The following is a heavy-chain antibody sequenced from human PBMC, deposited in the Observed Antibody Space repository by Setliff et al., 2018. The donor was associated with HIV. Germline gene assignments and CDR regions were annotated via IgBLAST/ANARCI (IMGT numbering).Heavy chain of an antibody. D-gene: IGHD3-22*01. CDR1: GGTFRSHE. CDR3: ARIPNHSSGFDY. CDR2: IVPILNTG. V-gene: IGHV1-69*13. Sequence: SVKVSCKASGGTFRSHEISWVRQAPGQGLEWMGGIVPILNTGNYALKFQGRVTITADESTTTAYMELSSLRSEDTAAYYCARIPNHSSGFDYWGQGTPVTVSS. J-gene: IGHJ4*02.